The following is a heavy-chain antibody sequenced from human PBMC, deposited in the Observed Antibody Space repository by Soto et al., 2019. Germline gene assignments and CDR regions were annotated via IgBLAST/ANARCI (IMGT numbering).Heavy chain of an antibody. CDR1: GGTFNTYT. CDR3: ARLYNWSSGDGRIDV. CDR2: IMPLYAKP. V-gene: IGHV1-69*01. Sequence: QVQLVQSGAEVKKPGSSVKVSCKASGGTFNTYTISWVRQVPGQGLEWMGGIMPLYAKPTYAQPFLGRLIIAADEHTSTVYMELSRLRCEDTGLYYCARLYNWSSGDGRIDVWGRGTAVSVSS. D-gene: IGHD1-26*01. J-gene: IGHJ6*02.